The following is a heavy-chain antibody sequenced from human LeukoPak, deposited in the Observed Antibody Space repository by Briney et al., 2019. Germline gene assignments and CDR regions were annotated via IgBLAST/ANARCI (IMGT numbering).Heavy chain of an antibody. CDR2: INPNSGGT. J-gene: IGHJ4*02. Sequence: ASVKVSCKASGYTFTGYYMHWVRQAPGQGLEWMGWINPNSGGTNYAQKFQGWVTMTRDTSISTAYMELSRLRSDDTAVYYCARTPYGSGIYYFDYWGQGTLVTVSS. CDR1: GYTFTGYY. CDR3: ARTPYGSGIYYFDY. D-gene: IGHD3-10*01. V-gene: IGHV1-2*04.